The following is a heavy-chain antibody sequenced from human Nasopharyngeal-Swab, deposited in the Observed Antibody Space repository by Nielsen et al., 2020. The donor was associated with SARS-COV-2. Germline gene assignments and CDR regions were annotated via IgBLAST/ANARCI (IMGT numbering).Heavy chain of an antibody. CDR2: INAGNGNT. CDR3: ARDRAKVGAWDY. Sequence: ASVKVPCTASGYTSTSYAMHWARPAPGQRLECMGWINAGNGNTKYSQKFQGRVTITRDTSASTAYMELSSLRSEDTAVYYCARDRAKVGAWDYWGQGTLVTVSS. CDR1: GYTSTSYA. V-gene: IGHV1-3*01. J-gene: IGHJ4*02. D-gene: IGHD1-26*01.